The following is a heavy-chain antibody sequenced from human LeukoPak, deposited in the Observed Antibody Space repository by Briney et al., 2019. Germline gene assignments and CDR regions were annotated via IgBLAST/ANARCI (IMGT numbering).Heavy chain of an antibody. CDR2: ISPSGDIT. J-gene: IGHJ4*02. Sequence: GGSLRLSCAASGFTFSNHGMDWVRQAPGKGLEWVSGISPSGDITYYADSVKGRFTISRDNSKNTLYLEVISLAAEDTAVYYCAKDDAWLRFGEWSQGTLVTVSS. V-gene: IGHV3-23*01. CDR3: AKDDAWLRFGE. CDR1: GFTFSNHG. D-gene: IGHD5-12*01.